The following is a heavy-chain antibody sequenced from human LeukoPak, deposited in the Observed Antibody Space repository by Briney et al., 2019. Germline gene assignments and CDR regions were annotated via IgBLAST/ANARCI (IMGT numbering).Heavy chain of an antibody. J-gene: IGHJ3*02. CDR2: VIPIFGTA. CDR1: GGTFSSYA. V-gene: IGHV1-69*13. D-gene: IGHD3-10*01. Sequence: GAAVEVSCKASGGTFSSYAINWVRQAPGQGLEWMGGVIPIFGTANYAQKFQGRVTITADESTSTAYMELSSLRSEDTAVYYCARTRRLWFGELSLSEYDAFDIWGQGTMVTVSS. CDR3: ARTRRLWFGELSLSEYDAFDI.